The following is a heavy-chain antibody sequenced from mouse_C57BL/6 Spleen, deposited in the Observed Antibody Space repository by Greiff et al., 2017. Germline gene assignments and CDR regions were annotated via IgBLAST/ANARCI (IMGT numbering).Heavy chain of an antibody. CDR2: IDPSDSYT. J-gene: IGHJ4*01. V-gene: IGHV1-69*01. Sequence: VQLQQPGAELVMPGASVKLSCKASGYTFTSYWMHWVKQRPGQGLEWIGEIDPSDSYTNYNQKFQGKSTLTVDKSSSTAYMQLSSLTSEDSAVYYCARGGLYYGNFAMDYWGQGTSVTVSS. CDR1: GYTFTSYW. D-gene: IGHD2-1*01. CDR3: ARGGLYYGNFAMDY.